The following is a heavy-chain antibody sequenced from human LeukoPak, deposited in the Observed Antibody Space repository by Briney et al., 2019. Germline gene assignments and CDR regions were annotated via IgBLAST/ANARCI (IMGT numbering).Heavy chain of an antibody. CDR3: ARHRGIAVAGTFYPGWFDP. J-gene: IGHJ5*02. V-gene: IGHV5-51*01. CDR2: IYPGGPDT. D-gene: IGHD6-19*01. Sequence: GESLKISCKGSGYSFTSYWIGWVRQMPGKGLEWMGIIYPGGPDTRYSPSFQGQVTISADKSISTAYLQWSSLKASDTAMYYCARHRGIAVAGTFYPGWFDPWGQGTLVTVSS. CDR1: GYSFTSYW.